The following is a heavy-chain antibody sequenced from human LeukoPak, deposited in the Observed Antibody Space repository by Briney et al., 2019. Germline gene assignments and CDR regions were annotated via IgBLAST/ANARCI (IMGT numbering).Heavy chain of an antibody. J-gene: IGHJ5*02. CDR2: IIPIFGTA. Sequence: SVKVSCKASGGTFSSYAISWVRQAPGQGLEWMGGIIPIFGTANYAQKFQGRVTITADESTSTAYMELSSLRSEDTAVYYCARASLEYYYGSGSRGVFDPWGQGTLVTVSS. CDR3: ARASLEYYYGSGSRGVFDP. D-gene: IGHD3-10*01. CDR1: GGTFSSYA. V-gene: IGHV1-69*01.